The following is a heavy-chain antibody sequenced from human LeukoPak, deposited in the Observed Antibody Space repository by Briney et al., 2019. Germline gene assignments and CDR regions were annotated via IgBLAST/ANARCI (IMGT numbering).Heavy chain of an antibody. CDR3: AKEGLVDILTGYSPYYFDY. CDR2: ISGSGGST. D-gene: IGHD3-9*01. Sequence: GVSLRLSCAASRFTFSSYAMSWVRQAPGKGLEWVSAISGSGGSTYYADSVKGRFTISRDNSKNTLYLQMNSLRAEDTAVYYCAKEGLVDILTGYSPYYFDYWGQGTLVTVSS. V-gene: IGHV3-23*01. J-gene: IGHJ4*02. CDR1: RFTFSSYA.